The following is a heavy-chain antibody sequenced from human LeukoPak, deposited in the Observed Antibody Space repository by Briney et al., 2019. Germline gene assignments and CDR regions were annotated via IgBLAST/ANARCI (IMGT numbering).Heavy chain of an antibody. D-gene: IGHD4-17*01. CDR2: INHSGST. V-gene: IGHV4-34*01. CDR1: GGSFSGYY. J-gene: IGHJ6*02. CDR3: ARRVTVTTSFYYYYGMDV. Sequence: SETLSLTCAVYGGSFSGYYWSWIRQPPGKGLEWIREINHSGSTNYNPSLKSRVTISVDTSKNQFSLKLSSVTAADTAVYYCARRVTVTTSFYYYYGMDVWGQGTTVTVSS.